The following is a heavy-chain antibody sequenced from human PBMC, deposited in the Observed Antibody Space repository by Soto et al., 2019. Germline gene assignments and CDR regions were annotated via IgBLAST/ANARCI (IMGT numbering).Heavy chain of an antibody. CDR1: GFSFITYT. J-gene: IGHJ6*02. Sequence: GGSLRLSCAGSGFSFITYTMTWVRQAPGKGLEWVASTRGGGGTTFYADSVRGRFTISGDNSKNTVSLQMNSLRADDTALYYCAKNLGLRYSDWSTLGVWGQGTTVTVSS. CDR2: TRGGGGTT. CDR3: AKNLGLRYSDWSTLGV. V-gene: IGHV3-23*01. D-gene: IGHD3-9*01.